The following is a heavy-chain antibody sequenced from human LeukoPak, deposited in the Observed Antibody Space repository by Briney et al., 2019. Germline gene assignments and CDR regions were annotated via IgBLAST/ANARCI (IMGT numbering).Heavy chain of an antibody. D-gene: IGHD3-3*01. V-gene: IGHV1-69*13. J-gene: IGHJ6*02. CDR1: RGTFSSYA. Sequence: ASVKVSCKASRGTFSSYATSWVRQAPGQGLEWMGGIIPIFGTANYAQKFQGRVTITADESTSTAYMELSSLRSEDTAVYYCARDFGNEHINYGMDVWGQGTTVTVSS. CDR2: IIPIFGTA. CDR3: ARDFGNEHINYGMDV.